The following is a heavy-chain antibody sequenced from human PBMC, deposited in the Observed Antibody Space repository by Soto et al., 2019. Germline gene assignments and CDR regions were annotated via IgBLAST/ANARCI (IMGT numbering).Heavy chain of an antibody. J-gene: IGHJ6*02. CDR3: PSGRLGITMILKCNRGDGMDV. V-gene: IGHV4-34*01. D-gene: IGHD3-22*01. Sequence: QVQLQQWGAGLLKPSETLSLTCAVYGGSFSGYYWSWIRQPPGKGLEWIGEINHSGSTNYNPSLKSRVTKSGDSAKNQFSMKLSSVTYSYTAVYYRPSGRLGITMILKCNRGDGMDVWGQGTTVTVSS. CDR2: INHSGST. CDR1: GGSFSGYY.